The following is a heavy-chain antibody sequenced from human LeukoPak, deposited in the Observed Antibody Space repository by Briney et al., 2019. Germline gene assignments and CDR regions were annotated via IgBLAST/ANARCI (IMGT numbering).Heavy chain of an antibody. V-gene: IGHV3-23*01. J-gene: IGHJ4*02. CDR2: ISGSGGST. CDR3: ASYCGTTSCYASGDY. D-gene: IGHD2-2*01. CDR1: GFXFSSYA. Sequence: GGSLRLSCAASGFXFSSYAINWVRQAPGKGLEWVSGISGSGGSTFYADSVKGRFTISRDNSKNTVFLQMNSLRAEDTAVYYCASYCGTTSCYASGDYWGQGTLVTVSS.